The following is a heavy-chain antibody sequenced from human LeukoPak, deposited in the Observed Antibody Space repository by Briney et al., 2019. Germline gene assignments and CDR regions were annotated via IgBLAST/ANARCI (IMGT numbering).Heavy chain of an antibody. Sequence: SVKVSCKASGGTFSSYAISWVRQAPGQGLEWMGGIIPILGTANYAQKFQGRVTITADESTSTAYMELSSLRSEDTAVYYCARGLAARRLYYYYMDVWGKGTTVTVSS. CDR1: GGTFSSYA. V-gene: IGHV1-69*13. CDR2: IIPILGTA. J-gene: IGHJ6*03. D-gene: IGHD6-6*01. CDR3: ARGLAARRLYYYYMDV.